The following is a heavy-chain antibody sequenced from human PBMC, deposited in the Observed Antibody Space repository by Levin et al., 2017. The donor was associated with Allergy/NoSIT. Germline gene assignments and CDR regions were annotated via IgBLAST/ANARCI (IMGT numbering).Heavy chain of an antibody. CDR2: IYYSGST. CDR3: ARDRLDYGDYVGLGYFDL. J-gene: IGHJ2*01. Sequence: PSQTLSLPCTVSGGSIRSYYWSWIRQPPGKGLEWIGYIYYSGSTNYNPSLKSRVTISVDTSKNQFSLKLSSVTAADTAVYYCARDRLDYGDYVGLGYFDLWGRGTLVTVSS. V-gene: IGHV4-59*01. D-gene: IGHD4-17*01. CDR1: GGSIRSYY.